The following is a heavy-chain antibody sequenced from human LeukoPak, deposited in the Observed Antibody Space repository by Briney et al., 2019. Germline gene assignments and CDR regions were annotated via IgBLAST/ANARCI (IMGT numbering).Heavy chain of an antibody. V-gene: IGHV1-69*05. J-gene: IGHJ4*02. CDR2: IIPIFGTA. D-gene: IGHD3-22*01. CDR3: ARGPYDSSGYYYSFDH. Sequence: SVKVSCKASGGTFSSYVISWVRQAPGQGLEWMGGIIPIFGTANYAQKFQGRVTITTDESTSTAYMELSSLRSEDTAVYYCARGPYDSSGYYYSFDHWGQGTLVTVSS. CDR1: GGTFSSYV.